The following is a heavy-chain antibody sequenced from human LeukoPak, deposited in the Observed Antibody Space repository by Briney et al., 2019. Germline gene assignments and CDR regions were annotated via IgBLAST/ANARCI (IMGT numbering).Heavy chain of an antibody. CDR1: GGSFSGYY. CDR2: INHSGST. Sequence: PSETLSLTCAVYGGSFSGYYWSWIRQPPGKGLEWTGEINHSGSTNYNPSLKSRVTISVDTSKNQFSLKLSSVTAADTAVYYCARFRVAKYGDYGGHRWFDPWGQGTLVTVSS. D-gene: IGHD4-17*01. J-gene: IGHJ5*02. V-gene: IGHV4-34*01. CDR3: ARFRVAKYGDYGGHRWFDP.